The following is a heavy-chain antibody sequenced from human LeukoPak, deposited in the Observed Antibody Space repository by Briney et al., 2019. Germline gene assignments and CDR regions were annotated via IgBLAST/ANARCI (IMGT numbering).Heavy chain of an antibody. CDR3: AKDQKWELLPFDY. CDR2: LCSDGNT. J-gene: IGHJ4*02. D-gene: IGHD1-26*01. CDR1: GFTVSSNC. V-gene: IGHV3-53*01. Sequence: PGGSLRLSCAASGFTVSSNCMTWVRQAPGMGLEWVSVLCSDGNTFYADSVKGRFTISTDNSKNTLYLQMNSLRAEDTAVYYCAKDQKWELLPFDYWGQGTLVTVSS.